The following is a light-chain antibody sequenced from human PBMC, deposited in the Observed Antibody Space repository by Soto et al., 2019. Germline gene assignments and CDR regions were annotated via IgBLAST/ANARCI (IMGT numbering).Light chain of an antibody. J-gene: IGLJ1*01. V-gene: IGLV2-23*01. CDR1: SNDVGSYKL. Sequence: QSALTQAASVSGSPGQSITISCTGTSNDVGSYKLVSWYQQNPGKAPKLIIHEDNRRPSGVSGRFSGSKSGNTASLTISGLQIEDEADYYCCSYAGSTTFVFGSGTKVTVL. CDR2: EDN. CDR3: CSYAGSTTFV.